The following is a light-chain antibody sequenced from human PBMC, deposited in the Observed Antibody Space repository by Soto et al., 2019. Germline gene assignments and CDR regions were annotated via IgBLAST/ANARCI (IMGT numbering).Light chain of an antibody. Sequence: QSVLTQPPSVSGAPGQRVTISCTGSSSNIGAGYDVHWYQQLPGTAPKLLMYGNSNRPSGVPDRFSGSKSGTSASLAITGLQAEDEGDYYCPSYDSSLSGLVVFGGGTKLTVL. CDR3: PSYDSSLSGLVV. CDR1: SSNIGAGYD. V-gene: IGLV1-40*01. J-gene: IGLJ2*01. CDR2: GNS.